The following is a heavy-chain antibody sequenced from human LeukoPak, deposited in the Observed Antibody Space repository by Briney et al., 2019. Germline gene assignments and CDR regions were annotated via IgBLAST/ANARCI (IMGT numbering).Heavy chain of an antibody. D-gene: IGHD3-22*01. CDR1: GGTFSSYA. J-gene: IGHJ4*02. Sequence: SVKVSCKASGGTFSSYAISWVRQAPGQGLEWMGRIIPTFGTANYAQKFQGRVTITTDESTSTAYMELSSLRSEDTAVYYCARVHDSSGYYQSDWGQGTLVTVSS. CDR3: ARVHDSSGYYQSD. V-gene: IGHV1-69*05. CDR2: IIPTFGTA.